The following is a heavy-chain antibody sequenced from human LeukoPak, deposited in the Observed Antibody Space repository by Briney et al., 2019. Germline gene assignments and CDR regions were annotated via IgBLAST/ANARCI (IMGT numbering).Heavy chain of an antibody. CDR3: AKGKNTGSYLSHVDY. J-gene: IGHJ4*02. D-gene: IGHD3-10*01. Sequence: GGSLRLSCAASGFTFNSYGMHWVRQAPGRGLEWVTFIRYDGSNKYYADSVKGRFTISRDNSKNSLYLQMNSLRTEDTALYYCAKGKNTGSYLSHVDYWGQGTLVTVSS. CDR1: GFTFNSYG. V-gene: IGHV3-30*02. CDR2: IRYDGSNK.